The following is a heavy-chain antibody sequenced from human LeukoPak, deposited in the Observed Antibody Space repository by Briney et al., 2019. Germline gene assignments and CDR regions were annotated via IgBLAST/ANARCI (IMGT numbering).Heavy chain of an antibody. Sequence: GGSLRLSCAASGFTFSSYSMNWVRQAPGKGLEWVSAISGSGGSTYYADSVKGRFTISRDNSKNTLYLQMNSLRAEDTAVYYCAKDGSIAARGDAFDIWGQGTMVTVSS. V-gene: IGHV3-23*01. J-gene: IGHJ3*02. CDR3: AKDGSIAARGDAFDI. D-gene: IGHD6-6*01. CDR2: ISGSGGST. CDR1: GFTFSSYS.